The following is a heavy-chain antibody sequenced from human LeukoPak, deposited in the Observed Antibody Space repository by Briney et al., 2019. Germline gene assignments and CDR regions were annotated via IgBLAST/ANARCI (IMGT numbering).Heavy chain of an antibody. J-gene: IGHJ4*02. CDR1: GGSVSSGSYY. D-gene: IGHD1-26*01. Sequence: SETLSLTCTVSGGSVSSGSYYWSRIRQPPGKGLEWIGYIYYSGSTNYNPSLKSRVTISVDTSKNQFSLKLSSVTAADTAVYYCARDHRWELRFDYWGQGTLVTVSS. CDR2: IYYSGST. V-gene: IGHV4-61*01. CDR3: ARDHRWELRFDY.